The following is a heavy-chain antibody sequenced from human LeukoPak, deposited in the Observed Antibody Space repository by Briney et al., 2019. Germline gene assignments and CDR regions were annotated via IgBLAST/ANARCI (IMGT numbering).Heavy chain of an antibody. J-gene: IGHJ5*02. CDR1: GFTFSSYS. CDR3: ARADRGYSYGTLSP. V-gene: IGHV3-48*01. Sequence: GGSLRLSCAASGFTFSSYSMNWVRQAPGKRLEWVSYISSSSSTIYYADSVKGRFTISRDNAKNSLYLQMNSLRAEDTAVYYCARADRGYSYGTLSPWGQGTLVTVSS. D-gene: IGHD5-18*01. CDR2: ISSSSSTI.